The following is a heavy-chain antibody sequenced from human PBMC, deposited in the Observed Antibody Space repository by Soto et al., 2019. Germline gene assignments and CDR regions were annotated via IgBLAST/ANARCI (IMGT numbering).Heavy chain of an antibody. J-gene: IGHJ5*02. CDR1: GYTFTSYD. Sequence: QVQLVQSGAEVKKPGASVKVSCKASGYTFTSYDINWVRQATGQGLEWMGWMNPNSGNTGYAQKFQGRVTMPRNTSISTAYMELSSLRSEDTAVYYCARALAAPTHNWFDPWGQGTLVTVSS. CDR2: MNPNSGNT. V-gene: IGHV1-8*01. D-gene: IGHD2-15*01. CDR3: ARALAAPTHNWFDP.